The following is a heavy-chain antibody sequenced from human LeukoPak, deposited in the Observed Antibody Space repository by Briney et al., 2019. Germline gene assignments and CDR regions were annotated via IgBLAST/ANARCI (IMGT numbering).Heavy chain of an antibody. Sequence: SETLSLTCNVSGGSISSYYWSWIRQPPGKGLEWIGYIYYSGSTNYNPSLKSRVTISVDTSKNQFSLKLSSVTAADTAVYYCARGHCSSTSCLGMDVWGKGTTVTVSS. CDR2: IYYSGST. V-gene: IGHV4-59*01. CDR1: GGSISSYY. CDR3: ARGHCSSTSCLGMDV. D-gene: IGHD2-2*01. J-gene: IGHJ6*04.